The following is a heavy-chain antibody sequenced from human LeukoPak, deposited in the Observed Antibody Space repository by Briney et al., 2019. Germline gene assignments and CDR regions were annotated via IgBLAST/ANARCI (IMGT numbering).Heavy chain of an antibody. CDR1: GGTFSSYA. CDR2: IIPIFGTA. CDR3: ARNSRYCSGGSCQRWFDP. D-gene: IGHD2-15*01. Sequence: ASVKVSCKAPGGTFSSYAISWVRQAPGQGLEWMGGIIPIFGTANYAQKFQGRVTITADESTSTAYMELSSLRSEDTAVYYCARNSRYCSGGSCQRWFDPWGQGTLVTVSS. V-gene: IGHV1-69*13. J-gene: IGHJ5*02.